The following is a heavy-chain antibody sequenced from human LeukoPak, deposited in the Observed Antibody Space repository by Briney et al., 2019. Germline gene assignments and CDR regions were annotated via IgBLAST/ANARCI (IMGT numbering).Heavy chain of an antibody. V-gene: IGHV3-7*01. D-gene: IGHD3-10*01. CDR2: IKQDGSEK. J-gene: IGHJ4*02. Sequence: GGSLRLSCEASGFTFSSYWMTWVHQAPGKGLEWVANIKQDGSEKYYVDSVKGRFSISRDNAKNSLSLQMNSLRAEDTAFYYCAGDPGYYGSGSYVDWGQGTLVTVSS. CDR3: AGDPGYYGSGSYVD. CDR1: GFTFSSYW.